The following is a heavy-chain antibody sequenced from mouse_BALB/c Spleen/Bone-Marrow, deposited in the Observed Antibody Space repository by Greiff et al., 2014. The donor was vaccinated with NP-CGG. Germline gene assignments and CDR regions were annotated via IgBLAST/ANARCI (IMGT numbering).Heavy chain of an antibody. CDR2: IRLKSNNYAT. D-gene: IGHD2-14*01. V-gene: IGHV6-6*02. CDR1: GFTFSNYW. CDR3: TRIGRGYAMDY. Sequence: QPGGGLVQPGGSMKLSCVASGFTFSNYWMNWVRQSPEKGLEWVAEIRLKSNNYATHYAESVKGRFTISRNDSKSSFYQQMNNLRAEDTGIYYCTRIGRGYAMDYWGQGTTVTVSS. J-gene: IGHJ4*01.